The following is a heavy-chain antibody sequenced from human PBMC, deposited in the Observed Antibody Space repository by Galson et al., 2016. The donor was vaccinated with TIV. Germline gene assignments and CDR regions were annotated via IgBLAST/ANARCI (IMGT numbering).Heavy chain of an antibody. J-gene: IGHJ6*03. Sequence: SVKVSCKASGGIFRNYPISWVRQAPGQGLEWMGGIIPIFNIADYAQKFQGRVTITADESTSTAYMELNSLRSDDTAVYYCASPTTATTNYYKMDVWGKGTTVIVSS. V-gene: IGHV1-69*13. CDR2: IIPIFNIA. CDR1: GGIFRNYP. D-gene: IGHD4-17*01. CDR3: ASPTTATTNYYKMDV.